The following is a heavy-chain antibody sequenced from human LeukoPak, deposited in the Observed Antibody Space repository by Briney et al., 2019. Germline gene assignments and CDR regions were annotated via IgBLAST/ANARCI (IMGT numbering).Heavy chain of an antibody. Sequence: SGRSLRLSCAASGFTFSSYAMHWVRQAPGKGLEWVAVISYDGSNKYYADSVKGRFTISRDNSKNTLYLQMNSLRAEDTAVYYCAKDQTSYYYDAFDIWGQGTMVTVSS. CDR1: GFTFSSYA. D-gene: IGHD3-9*01. CDR3: AKDQTSYYYDAFDI. CDR2: ISYDGSNK. J-gene: IGHJ3*02. V-gene: IGHV3-30-3*01.